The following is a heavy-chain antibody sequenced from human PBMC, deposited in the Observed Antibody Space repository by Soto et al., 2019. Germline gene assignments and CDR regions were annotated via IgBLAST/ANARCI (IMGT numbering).Heavy chain of an antibody. CDR2: VYHTGRT. J-gene: IGHJ4*02. V-gene: IGHV4-61*01. CDR3: AMDFAYFDS. Sequence: SETLSLTCTVSGGSFKSGSYSWSWIRQPPGKGLEWIGYVYHTGRTSYNPSLKSRVSISMDTSKNQFSLNLDSGTAADTAVYFCAMDFAYFDSWGQGTLVTVSS. D-gene: IGHD2-2*03. CDR1: GGSFKSGSYS.